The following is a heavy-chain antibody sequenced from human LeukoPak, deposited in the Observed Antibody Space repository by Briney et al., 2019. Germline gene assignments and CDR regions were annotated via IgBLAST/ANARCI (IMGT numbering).Heavy chain of an antibody. CDR3: ARAGVGSYGSGNFDY. CDR1: GGTFSSYA. CDR2: IIPILGIA. V-gene: IGHV1-69*04. Sequence: ASVKVSCKASGGTFSSYAISWVRQAPGQGLEWMGRIIPILGIANYAQKFQGRVTITADKSTSTAYMELSSLRSEDTAVYYCARAGVGSYGSGNFDYWGQGTLVTVSS. J-gene: IGHJ4*02. D-gene: IGHD5-18*01.